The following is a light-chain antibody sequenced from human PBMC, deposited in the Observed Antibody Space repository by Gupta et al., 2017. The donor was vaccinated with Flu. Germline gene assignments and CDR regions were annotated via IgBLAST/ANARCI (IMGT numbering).Light chain of an antibody. CDR3: QSYDNSLSGPYV. J-gene: IGLJ1*01. CDR2: DNS. V-gene: IGLV1-40*01. CDR1: SSHIGAGYD. Sequence: QSVLTQPPSVSGAPGPRVTISCTGSSSHIGAGYDVHWYQQLPGTAPKLLIYDNSNRPSGVPDRFSGSKSGTSAALAITGLQAEDEADYYCQSYDNSLSGPYVFGTGTKVTVL.